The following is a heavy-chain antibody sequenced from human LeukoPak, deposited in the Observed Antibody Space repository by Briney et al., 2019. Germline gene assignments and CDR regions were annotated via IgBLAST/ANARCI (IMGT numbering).Heavy chain of an antibody. V-gene: IGHV4-34*01. CDR1: GGSFSGYY. J-gene: IGHJ4*02. D-gene: IGHD5-18*01. Sequence: SETLSLTCAVYGGSFSGYYRSWIRQPPGKGLEWIGEINHSGSTNYNPSLKSRVTISVDTSKNQFSLKLSSVTAADTAVYYCARPNTAMVPYYFDYWGQGTLVTVSS. CDR2: INHSGST. CDR3: ARPNTAMVPYYFDY.